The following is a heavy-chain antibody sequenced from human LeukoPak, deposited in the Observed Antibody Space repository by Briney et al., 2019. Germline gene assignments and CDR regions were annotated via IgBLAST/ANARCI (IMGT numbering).Heavy chain of an antibody. CDR1: GYTFTSYD. CDR3: ARGYCSGGSCYSVENWFDL. D-gene: IGHD2-15*01. CDR2: MNPNSGNT. J-gene: IGHJ5*02. Sequence: ASVKVSCKASGYTFTSYDINWVRQATGQGLEWMGWMNPNSGNTGYAQKFQGRVTMTRNTSISTAYMELSRLRSDDTAMYYCARGYCSGGSCYSVENWFDLWGQGTLVTVSS. V-gene: IGHV1-8*01.